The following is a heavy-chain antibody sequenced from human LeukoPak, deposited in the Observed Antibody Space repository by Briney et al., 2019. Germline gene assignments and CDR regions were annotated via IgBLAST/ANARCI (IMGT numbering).Heavy chain of an antibody. CDR2: MNPNSGNT. V-gene: IGHV1-8*01. CDR3: VRDKYSYGYTDGRFDY. Sequence: GASVKVSCKASGYTFTSYDINWVRQATGQGLEWMGWMNPNSGNTGYAQKFQGRVTMTRNTSISTAYMELSSLRSEDTAVYYCVRDKYSYGYTDGRFDYWGQGTLVTVSS. J-gene: IGHJ4*02. D-gene: IGHD5-18*01. CDR1: GYTFTSYD.